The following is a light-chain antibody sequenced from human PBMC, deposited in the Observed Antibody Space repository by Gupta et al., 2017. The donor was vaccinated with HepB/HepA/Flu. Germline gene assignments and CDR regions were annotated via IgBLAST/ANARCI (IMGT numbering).Light chain of an antibody. Sequence: VYTQSPATLSLSPGERATLSCRASQSVSSYLAWYQQKPGQAPRLLIYDASNRAAGIPARFSGSGSGTDFTLTISDLGPEGFAVYYGQQRSNWPPITFGRGTRLKMK. J-gene: IGKJ5*01. V-gene: IGKV3-11*01. CDR1: QSVSSY. CDR2: DAS. CDR3: QQRSNWPPIT.